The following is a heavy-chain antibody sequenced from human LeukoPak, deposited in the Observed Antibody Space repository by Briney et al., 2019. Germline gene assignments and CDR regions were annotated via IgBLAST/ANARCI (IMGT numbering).Heavy chain of an antibody. Sequence: GGSLRLSCAASGFTFSSYAMHWVRQAPGKGLEWVSAISGSGGSTYYADSVKGRFTISRDNSKNTLYLQMNSLRAEDTAVYYCAKPFMVRGDFDYWGQGTLVTVSS. J-gene: IGHJ4*02. CDR1: GFTFSSYA. D-gene: IGHD3-10*01. V-gene: IGHV3-23*01. CDR2: ISGSGGST. CDR3: AKPFMVRGDFDY.